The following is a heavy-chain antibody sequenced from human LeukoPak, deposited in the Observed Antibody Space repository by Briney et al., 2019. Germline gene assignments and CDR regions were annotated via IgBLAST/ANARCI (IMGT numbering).Heavy chain of an antibody. CDR1: GFTFSSYS. D-gene: IGHD6-13*01. CDR2: ISSSSSTI. CDR3: ARDAPPQQLYGTGFDY. V-gene: IGHV3-48*01. J-gene: IGHJ4*02. Sequence: GGSLRLSCAASGFTFSSYSMNWVRQAPGKGLEWVSYISSSSSTIYYADSVKGRFTISRDNAKNSLYLQMNSLRAEDTAVYYCARDAPPQQLYGTGFDYWGQGTLVTVSS.